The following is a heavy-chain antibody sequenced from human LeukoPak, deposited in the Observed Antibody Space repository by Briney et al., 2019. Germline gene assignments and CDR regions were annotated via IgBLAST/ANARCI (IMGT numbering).Heavy chain of an antibody. CDR3: AKDFYGSVY. D-gene: IGHD3-10*01. CDR2: IEPDGSEK. J-gene: IGHJ4*02. Sequence: GGSLRLSCAASGFTFSRSWMSWVRQAPGKGLEWVANIEPDGSEKYYVDSVKGRFTISRDNAKNSLYLQMNSLRAEDTALYYCAKDFYGSVYWGRGTLVTVSS. CDR1: GFTFSRSW. V-gene: IGHV3-7*03.